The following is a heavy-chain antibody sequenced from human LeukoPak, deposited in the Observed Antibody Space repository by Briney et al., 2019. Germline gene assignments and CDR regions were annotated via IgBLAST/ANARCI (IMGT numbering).Heavy chain of an antibody. CDR1: GGSISSYY. CDR3: VRRTGYRSYYFDY. V-gene: IGHV4-59*01. Sequence: SETLSLTCTVSGGSISSYYWSWIRQPPGKGLEWIGYIYYSGSTNYNPSLKSRVTISVDTSKNQFSLKLSSVTAADTAVYYCVRRTGYRSYYFDYWGQGTLVTVSS. J-gene: IGHJ4*02. CDR2: IYYSGST. D-gene: IGHD6-19*01.